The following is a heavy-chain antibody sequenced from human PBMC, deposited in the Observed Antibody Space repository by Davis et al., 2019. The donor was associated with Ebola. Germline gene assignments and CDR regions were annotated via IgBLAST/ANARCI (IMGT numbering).Heavy chain of an antibody. CDR1: GDSITSNGFF. V-gene: IGHV4-39*07. CDR3: ATLVLGYCSGGSCWNYFDS. J-gene: IGHJ4*02. D-gene: IGHD2-15*01. Sequence: SETLSLTCTVAGDSITSNGFFWGWIRQPPGKGLEWIASVSSGSAYHNPSLKSRVTISLDTSKNQFSLNLKSVTAADTAVYYCATLVLGYCSGGSCWNYFDSWGQGTPVTVSS. CDR2: VSSGSA.